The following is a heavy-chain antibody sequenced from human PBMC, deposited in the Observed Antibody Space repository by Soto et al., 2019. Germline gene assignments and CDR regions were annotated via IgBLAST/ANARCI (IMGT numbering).Heavy chain of an antibody. CDR3: ARGWETVGATTAFAY. D-gene: IGHD1-26*01. CDR2: INPIFGTA. CDR1: GGTFSKYA. J-gene: IGHJ4*02. V-gene: IGHV1-69*06. Sequence: QVHLVQSGAEVKKPGSSVKVSCQASGGTFSKYAINWVRQAPGRGLEWVGGINPIFGTAAYAQNFQDRVTITADKSTTTAYMEVSSLRSDDTAVYYCARGWETVGATTAFAYWGQGTLVTVSS.